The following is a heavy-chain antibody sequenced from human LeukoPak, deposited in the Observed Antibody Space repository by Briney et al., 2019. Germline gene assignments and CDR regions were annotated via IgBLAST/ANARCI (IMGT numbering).Heavy chain of an antibody. CDR3: AKDHYWSIDY. CDR2: IKGDGIST. D-gene: IGHD3-3*01. CDR1: GFDFSSNW. J-gene: IGHJ4*02. Sequence: GGSLRLSCAASGFDFSSNWMHWVRHAPGQGLVWVSRIKGDGISTNYADSVKGRFTISRDIAKNTLYLQMNSLRAKDTGVYYCAKDHYWSIDYWGRGTLVTVSS. V-gene: IGHV3-74*01.